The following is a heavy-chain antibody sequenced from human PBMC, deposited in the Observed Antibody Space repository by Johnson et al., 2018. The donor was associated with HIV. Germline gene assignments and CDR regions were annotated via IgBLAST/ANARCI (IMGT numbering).Heavy chain of an antibody. Sequence: VQLVESGGGLVPPGGSLRLSCAASGFTFSSYWMSWVRRAPGKGLEWVANRKQDGSEKYYVDFVKGRCTISRDNSKNTLYLQMKSLRAEDTAVYYWARDTTLLSLLVRAFDIWGQGTMVTVSS. CDR3: ARDTTLLSLLVRAFDI. CDR2: RKQDGSEK. D-gene: IGHD6-13*01. J-gene: IGHJ3*02. CDR1: GFTFSSYW. V-gene: IGHV3-7*03.